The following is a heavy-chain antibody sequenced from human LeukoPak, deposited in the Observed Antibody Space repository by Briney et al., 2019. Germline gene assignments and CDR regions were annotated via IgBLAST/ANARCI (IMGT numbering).Heavy chain of an antibody. V-gene: IGHV5-51*01. D-gene: IGHD2-2*02. CDR1: GYTYTKSW. Sequence: GKSLKISCTGSGYTYTKSWIAWVRQMPGKGLELMGIIYPVDSEPRYSPSFQGQVTISVDKSISTAYLQWSSLKASDTAMYYCARQGCTTTSCHTIDYWGQGTLVTVSS. CDR3: ARQGCTTTSCHTIDY. J-gene: IGHJ4*01. CDR2: IYPVDSEP.